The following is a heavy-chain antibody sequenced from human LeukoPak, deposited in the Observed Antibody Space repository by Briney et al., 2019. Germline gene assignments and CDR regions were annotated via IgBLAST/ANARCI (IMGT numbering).Heavy chain of an antibody. CDR1: GFTFSSYA. V-gene: IGHV3-23*01. CDR2: ISGSGGST. D-gene: IGHD6-19*01. CDR3: AKGGNSRAWPLDY. Sequence: GGSLRLSCAASGFTFSSYAMRWFRQAPGKGLEWVSSISGSGGSTYYADSVKGRFTVSRDNSKDTLDLQMNSLRADDTAVYYCAKGGNSRAWPLDYWGQGTLVTVSS. J-gene: IGHJ4*02.